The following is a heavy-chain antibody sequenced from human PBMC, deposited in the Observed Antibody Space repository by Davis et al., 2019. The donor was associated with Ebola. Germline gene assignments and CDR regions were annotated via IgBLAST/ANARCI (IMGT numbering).Heavy chain of an antibody. CDR1: GYSYITYW. V-gene: IGHV5-51*01. CDR3: ARLDYYYYGMDV. CDR2: IYPDDSDA. J-gene: IGHJ6*02. Sequence: GESLKISCKTSGYSYITYWIAWVRQMPGKGLEWMGIIYPDDSDARYSPSFQGQVTISADKSASTVYLQWSSLKASDTAMYYCARLDYYYYGMDVWGQGTTVTVSS.